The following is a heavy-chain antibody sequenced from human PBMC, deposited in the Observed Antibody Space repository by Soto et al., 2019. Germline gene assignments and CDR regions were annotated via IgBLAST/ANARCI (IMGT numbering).Heavy chain of an antibody. CDR1: GFTFSTYP. V-gene: IGHV3-30-3*01. Sequence: QVQLAESGGGMVQPGKSVRLSCAASGFTFSTYPMHWVRQAPGKGLEWLAVISFDGGNDFYADSVKGRFTISRDNSKNTLYLQMHNLRTEDTAVYYCARDLITHPDNHYHFYYAMDVWGQGTTVSVSS. CDR2: ISFDGGND. CDR3: ARDLITHPDNHYHFYYAMDV. J-gene: IGHJ6*01. D-gene: IGHD3-22*01.